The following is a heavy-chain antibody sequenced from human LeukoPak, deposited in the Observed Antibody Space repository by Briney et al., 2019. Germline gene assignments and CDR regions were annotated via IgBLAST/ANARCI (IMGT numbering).Heavy chain of an antibody. CDR3: ARDQLDTAMVPDY. V-gene: IGHV3-21*01. D-gene: IGHD5-18*01. J-gene: IGHJ4*02. CDR2: ISSSSTYI. Sequence: GGSLRLSCAASGFIFSTYNMNWVRQAPGKGLEWVSSISSSSTYIYYANSVRGRFTISRDNAKNSLYLQMNSLRVEDTAVYYCARDQLDTAMVPDYWGQGTLVTVSS. CDR1: GFIFSTYN.